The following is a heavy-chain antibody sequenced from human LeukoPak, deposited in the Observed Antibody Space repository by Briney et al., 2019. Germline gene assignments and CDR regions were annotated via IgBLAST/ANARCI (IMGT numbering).Heavy chain of an antibody. J-gene: IGHJ4*02. CDR1: GFTFSSYG. CDR2: ISGSGGST. D-gene: IGHD2-15*01. V-gene: IGHV3-23*01. CDR3: AKAPVTTCSGAYCYPFDY. Sequence: GGTLRLSCAASGFTFSSYGMSWVRQAPGKGLEWVSAISGSGGSTYYADSVKGRFTISRDNSKNTLYLQMNSLRAEDAAVYYCAKAPVTTCSGAYCYPFDYWGQGTLVTVSS.